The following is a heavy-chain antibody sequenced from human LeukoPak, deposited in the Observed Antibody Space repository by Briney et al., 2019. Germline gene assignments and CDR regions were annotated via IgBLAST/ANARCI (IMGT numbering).Heavy chain of an antibody. CDR2: ISYDGSNK. J-gene: IGHJ4*02. V-gene: IGHV3-30-3*01. CDR3: ARSRRREGATVYYFDY. D-gene: IGHD1-26*01. CDR1: GFTFSSYA. Sequence: PGGSLRLSCAASGFTFSSYAMHWVRQAPGKGLEWVAVISYDGSNKYYADSVKGRFTISRDNSKNTLYLQMNSLSAEDTAVYYCARSRRREGATVYYFDYWGQGTLVTVSS.